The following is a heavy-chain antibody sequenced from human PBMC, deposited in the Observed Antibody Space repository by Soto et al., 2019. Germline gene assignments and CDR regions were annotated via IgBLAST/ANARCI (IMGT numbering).Heavy chain of an antibody. CDR1: GGSISSGDYY. D-gene: IGHD3-16*02. CDR3: ARDRPLNTFGGVIVRYYYGMDV. J-gene: IGHJ6*02. CDR2: IYYSGST. Sequence: PSETLSLTCTVSGGSISSGDYYWSWIRQPPGKGLEWIGYIYYSGSTYYNPSLKSRVTISVDTSKNQFSLKLSSVTGADTAVYYCARDRPLNTFGGVIVRYYYGMDVWGQGTTVTVSS. V-gene: IGHV4-30-4*01.